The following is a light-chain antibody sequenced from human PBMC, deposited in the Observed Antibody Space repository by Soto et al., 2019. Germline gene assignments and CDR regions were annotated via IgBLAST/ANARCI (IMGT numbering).Light chain of an antibody. CDR1: SSDVGGYNY. CDR3: SAYTVSRTYV. CDR2: EVV. J-gene: IGLJ1*01. V-gene: IGLV2-14*01. Sequence: QSALTQPASVSGSPGQSITISCTGTSSDVGGYNYVSWYQQHPGKAPKLIIYEVVNRPSGISYRFSGSKSGNTASLTISGLQGEDEADYYCSAYTVSRTYVFGTGTKLTVL.